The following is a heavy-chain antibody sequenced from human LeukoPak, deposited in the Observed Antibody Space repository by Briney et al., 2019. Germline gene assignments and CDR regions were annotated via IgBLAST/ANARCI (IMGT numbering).Heavy chain of an antibody. D-gene: IGHD6-19*01. Sequence: GGSLRLSCAASGFTFSSYEMNWVRQAPGKGLEWVSYISTSSSTIYYADSVKGRFTISRDNANNSLYLRMNSLRAEDTAIYYCARKGLAVAAGLDYWGQGTLVTVSS. CDR1: GFTFSSYE. CDR2: ISTSSSTI. CDR3: ARKGLAVAAGLDY. J-gene: IGHJ4*02. V-gene: IGHV3-48*03.